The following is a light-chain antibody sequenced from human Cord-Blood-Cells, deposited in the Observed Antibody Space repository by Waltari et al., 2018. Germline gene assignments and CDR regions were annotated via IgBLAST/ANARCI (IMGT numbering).Light chain of an antibody. Sequence: QPVVTQERSLTASPGGTVTLTGSSSTGAVTSGGYPHWFQQKHGQAPRELTYSTSNKHSWAPARFSSPLRGGKAALTLSGVQPEDEGEYYCLLYYGGANWVFDGGTKLTVL. J-gene: IGLJ3*02. CDR2: STS. V-gene: IGLV7-43*01. CDR3: LLYYGGANWV. CDR1: TGAVTSGGY.